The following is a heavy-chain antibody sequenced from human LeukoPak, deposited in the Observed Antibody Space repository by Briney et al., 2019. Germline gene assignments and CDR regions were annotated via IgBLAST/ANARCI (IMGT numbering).Heavy chain of an antibody. D-gene: IGHD6-13*01. CDR1: GASISSGSYY. J-gene: IGHJ4*02. Sequence: SQTLSLTCTVSGASISSGSYYWSWIRQPAGKGLQWIGRFYTSGSTNYNPSLKRLVTISVSASKHQLSLKLSSVTAADTAVYYCARRRAAAGTSFDYWGQGTLVTVSS. V-gene: IGHV4-61*02. CDR3: ARRRAAAGTSFDY. CDR2: FYTSGST.